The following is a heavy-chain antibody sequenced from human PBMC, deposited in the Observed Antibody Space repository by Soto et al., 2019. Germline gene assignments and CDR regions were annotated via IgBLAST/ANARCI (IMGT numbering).Heavy chain of an antibody. V-gene: IGHV3-48*03. CDR1: GFTFSSYE. J-gene: IGHJ4*02. CDR2: ISSSGSTI. CDR3: ARTKGRCYYCDY. Sequence: GGSLRLSCAASGFTFSSYEMNWVRQAPGKGLEWVSYISSSGSTIYYADSVKGRFTISRDNAKNSLYLQMNSLRAEDTAVYYCARTKGRCYYCDYWGQGTLVTVSS. D-gene: IGHD4-17*01.